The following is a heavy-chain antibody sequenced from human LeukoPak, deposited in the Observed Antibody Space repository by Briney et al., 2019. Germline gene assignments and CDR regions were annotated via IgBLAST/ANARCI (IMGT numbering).Heavy chain of an antibody. CDR3: ARGHYCSGGSCPFDY. J-gene: IGHJ4*02. D-gene: IGHD2-15*01. CDR2: IYTSVST. Sequence: PSATLSLTCTVSGGSISCHYWSWIRQAAGKGLEGIRRIYTSVSTNYNPSLKSRVTMSVDTSKNQFSLKLSSVTAAHTAVYYCARGHYCSGGSCPFDYWGEGTLGTASS. V-gene: IGHV4-4*07. CDR1: GGSISCHY.